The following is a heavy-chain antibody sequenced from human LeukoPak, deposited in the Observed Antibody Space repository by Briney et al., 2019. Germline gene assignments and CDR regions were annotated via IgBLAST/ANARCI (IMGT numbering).Heavy chain of an antibody. Sequence: GGSLRLSCVASGFIVSSNYMSWVRQAPGKGLEWVSVINTGDRTFYADSVKGRFTISRDNSKNMLYLQMNSLRAEDTAVYYCASAPIRGSTVTSERWGQGTLVTVSS. J-gene: IGHJ4*02. CDR2: INTGDRT. V-gene: IGHV3-66*01. D-gene: IGHD4-17*01. CDR1: GFIVSSNY. CDR3: ASAPIRGSTVTSER.